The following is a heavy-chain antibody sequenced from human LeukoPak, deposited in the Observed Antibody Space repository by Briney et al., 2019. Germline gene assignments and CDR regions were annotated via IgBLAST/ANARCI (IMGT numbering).Heavy chain of an antibody. CDR2: INSDGSST. CDR3: ARPTAYDFWSGSLDY. CDR1: GFTFTTYA. V-gene: IGHV3-74*01. J-gene: IGHJ4*02. Sequence: GGSLRLSCAASGFTFTTYAMTWVRQAPGKGLVWVSRINSDGSSTSYADSVKGRFTISRDNAKNTLYLQMNSLRAEDTAVYYCARPTAYDFWSGSLDYWGQGTLVTVSS. D-gene: IGHD3-3*01.